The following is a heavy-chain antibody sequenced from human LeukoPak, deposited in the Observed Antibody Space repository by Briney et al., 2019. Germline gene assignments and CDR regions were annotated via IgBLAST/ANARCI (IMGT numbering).Heavy chain of an antibody. V-gene: IGHV4-59*11. CDR1: GGSISSHY. D-gene: IGHD5-24*01. CDR3: ASGRRDGYNYRFDP. Sequence: PSETLSLTCTVSGGSISSHYWSWIRQPPGKGLEWIGYIYYSGSTNYNPSFKSRVTISVDTSKNQFSLKLSSVTAADTAVYYCASGRRDGYNYRFDPWGQGTLVTVSS. J-gene: IGHJ5*02. CDR2: IYYSGST.